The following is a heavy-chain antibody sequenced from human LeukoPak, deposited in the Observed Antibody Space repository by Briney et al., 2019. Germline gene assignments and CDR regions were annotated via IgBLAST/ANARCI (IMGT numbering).Heavy chain of an antibody. Sequence: GGSLRLSCVASGFTFSTSEMNWVRQAPGKGLEWVSYISSSGTTISYADSVRGRFIISRDNAKNSPYLQMNSLRAEDMSIYYCARDYDISSGAMDVWGKGTTVTVSS. CDR2: ISSSGTTI. V-gene: IGHV3-48*03. D-gene: IGHD3-9*01. CDR1: GFTFSTSE. CDR3: ARDYDISSGAMDV. J-gene: IGHJ6*04.